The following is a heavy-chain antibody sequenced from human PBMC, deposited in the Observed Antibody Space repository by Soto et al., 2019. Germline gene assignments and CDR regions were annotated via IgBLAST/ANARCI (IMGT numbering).Heavy chain of an antibody. CDR1: GGSISSGGYY. CDR2: IYYSGST. Sequence: SETLSLTCTVSGGSISSGGYYWSWIRQHPGKGLEWIGYIYYSGSTYYNPSLKSRVTISVDTSKNQFSLKLSSVTAADTAVYYCARGRTATIYPGYWGQGTLVTVPQ. D-gene: IGHD2-21*02. V-gene: IGHV4-31*03. CDR3: ARGRTATIYPGY. J-gene: IGHJ4*02.